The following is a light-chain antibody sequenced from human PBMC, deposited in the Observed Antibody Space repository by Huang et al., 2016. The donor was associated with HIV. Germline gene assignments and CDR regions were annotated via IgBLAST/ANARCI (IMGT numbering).Light chain of an antibody. CDR2: EAS. Sequence: VMTQSPATLSVSPGERATLSCRASESILRNFAWYQQRPGQPPRLLIYEASVRLPGIADRFRGSGSGTEFSLTISSLQSEDFAVYYCQQYNKWPPYTYGQGTKLEIK. CDR1: ESILRN. CDR3: QQYNKWPPYT. V-gene: IGKV3-15*01. J-gene: IGKJ2*01.